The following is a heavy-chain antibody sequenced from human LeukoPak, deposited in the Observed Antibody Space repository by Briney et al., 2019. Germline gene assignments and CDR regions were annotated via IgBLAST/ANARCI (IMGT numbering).Heavy chain of an antibody. CDR1: GFTFSSYG. Sequence: PGGSLRLSCAASGFTFSSYGMHWVRQAPGKGLEWVAVISYDGSNKYYADSVKGRFTISRDNSKNTLYLQMNSLRAEDTAVYYCAKSRPTYCSSTSCYIDYWGQGTLVTVS. CDR3: AKSRPTYCSSTSCYIDY. V-gene: IGHV3-30*18. CDR2: ISYDGSNK. D-gene: IGHD2-2*02. J-gene: IGHJ4*02.